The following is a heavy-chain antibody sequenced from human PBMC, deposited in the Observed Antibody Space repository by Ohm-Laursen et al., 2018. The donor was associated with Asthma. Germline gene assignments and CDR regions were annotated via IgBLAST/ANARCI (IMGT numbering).Heavy chain of an antibody. J-gene: IGHJ4*02. V-gene: IGHV2-5*04. D-gene: IGHD3-16*02. CDR2: FYTTADV. CDR1: GFSLSTSRVG. CDR3: ANENWLSSFDH. Sequence: PTQTLTLTCTFSGFSLSTSRVGVGWIRQTPGKAPEWLGLFYTTADVRYNPSLWDRLTITADTSKNQVVLRMINMDPVETGTYYCANENWLSSFDHWGQGALVTVSS.